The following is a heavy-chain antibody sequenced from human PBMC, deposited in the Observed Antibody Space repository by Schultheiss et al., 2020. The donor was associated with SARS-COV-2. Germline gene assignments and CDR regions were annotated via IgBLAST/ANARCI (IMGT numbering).Heavy chain of an antibody. V-gene: IGHV1-8*01. CDR3: ARGRPLRAVADAGFDP. Sequence: ASVKVSCKASGYTFTSYDINWVRQATGQGLEWMGWMNPNSGNTGYAQKFQGRVTMTRNTSISTAYMELSSLRSEDTAVYYCARGRPLRAVADAGFDPWGQGTLVTVSS. D-gene: IGHD6-19*01. CDR1: GYTFTSYD. J-gene: IGHJ5*02. CDR2: MNPNSGNT.